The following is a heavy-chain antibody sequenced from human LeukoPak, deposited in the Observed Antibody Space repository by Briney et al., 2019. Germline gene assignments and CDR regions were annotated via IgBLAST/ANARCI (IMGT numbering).Heavy chain of an antibody. J-gene: IGHJ4*02. V-gene: IGHV3-7*03. CDR2: IKQDGSEK. Sequence: GGSLRLSCVGSGFTFTTYWMSWVRQAPGKGLEWVANIKQDGSEKYYVDSVKGRFTISRDNAKNSLYLQMNSLRAEDTALYYCARSYDSSGYFPNFDYWGQGTLVTVS. D-gene: IGHD3-22*01. CDR3: ARSYDSSGYFPNFDY. CDR1: GFTFTTYW.